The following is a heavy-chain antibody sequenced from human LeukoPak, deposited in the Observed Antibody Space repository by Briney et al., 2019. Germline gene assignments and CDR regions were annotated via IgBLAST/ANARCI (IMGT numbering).Heavy chain of an antibody. V-gene: IGHV1-2*04. CDR1: GYTFTGYY. CDR2: XXXNSGGT. J-gene: IGHJ5*02. CDR3: ARATSYDILTGYYSDWFDL. Sequence: ASVKVSCKASGYTFTGYYMHWVRQAPGQGLEXXXXXXXNSGGTNYAQKFQGWVTMTRDTSISTAYMELSRLRSDDMAVYYCARATSYDILTGYYSDWFDLWGQGTLVTVSS. D-gene: IGHD3-9*01.